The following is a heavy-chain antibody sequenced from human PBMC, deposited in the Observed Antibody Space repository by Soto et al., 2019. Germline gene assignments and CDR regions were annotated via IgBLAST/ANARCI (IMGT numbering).Heavy chain of an antibody. D-gene: IGHD6-13*01. CDR3: ARIQYSSSWCDF. Sequence: GGSLRLSCAASGFTFGDYYRSWIRQAPGKGLEWLSRISSSSSTIYDADSVKGRFTIPRDNAKNSLYLQMNSLRAEDTAIYYCARIQYSSSWCDFWGQGTLVTVSS. CDR1: GFTFGDYY. V-gene: IGHV3-11*01. CDR2: ISSSSSTI. J-gene: IGHJ5*01.